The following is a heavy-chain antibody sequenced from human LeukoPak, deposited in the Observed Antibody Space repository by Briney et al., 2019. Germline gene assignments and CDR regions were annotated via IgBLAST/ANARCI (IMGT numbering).Heavy chain of an antibody. D-gene: IGHD6-13*01. CDR1: GGSISSSSYY. Sequence: SETLSLTCTVSGGSISSSSYYWGWIRQPPGKGLEWIGSIYYSGSTYYNPSLKSRVTISVDTSKNQFSLKLSSVTAADTAVYYWARLQLSPAAGISYYYYGMDVWGQGTTVTVSS. V-gene: IGHV4-39*01. CDR2: IYYSGST. J-gene: IGHJ6*02. CDR3: ARLQLSPAAGISYYYYGMDV.